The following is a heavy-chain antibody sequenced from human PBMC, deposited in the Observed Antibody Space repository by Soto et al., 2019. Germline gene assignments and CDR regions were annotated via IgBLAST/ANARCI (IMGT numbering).Heavy chain of an antibody. CDR3: ARGQDIVATINAYYYYGMDV. J-gene: IGHJ6*02. CDR1: GGTFSSYA. CDR2: IIPIFGTA. D-gene: IGHD5-12*01. V-gene: IGHV1-69*13. Sequence: SVKVSCKASGGTFSSYAISWVRQAPGQGLEWMGGIIPIFGTANYAQKFQGRVTITADESTSTAYMELSSLRSEDTAVYYCARGQDIVATINAYYYYGMDVWGQGTTVTSP.